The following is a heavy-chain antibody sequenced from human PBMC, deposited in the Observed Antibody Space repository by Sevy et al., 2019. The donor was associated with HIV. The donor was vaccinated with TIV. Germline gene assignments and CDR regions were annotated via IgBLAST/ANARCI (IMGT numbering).Heavy chain of an antibody. J-gene: IGHJ5*02. CDR1: GFTFSSYW. CDR3: AREVKSIAAAGTSVWFDP. D-gene: IGHD6-13*01. Sequence: GGSLRLSCAASGFTFSSYWVSWVRQAPGKGLEWVANIKQDGSEKYYVDSVKGRFTISRDNAKNSLYLQMNSLRAEDTAVYYCAREVKSIAAAGTSVWFDPWGQGTLVTVSS. CDR2: IKQDGSEK. V-gene: IGHV3-7*01.